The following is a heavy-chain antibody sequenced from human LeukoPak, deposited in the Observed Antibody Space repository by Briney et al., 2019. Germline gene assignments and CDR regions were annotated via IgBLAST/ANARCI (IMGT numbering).Heavy chain of an antibody. J-gene: IGHJ4*02. CDR1: GGAISSSSYY. Sequence: SETLSLTCTVSGGAISSSSYYWGWIRQPPGKGLEWIGSIYYSGSPYYNPSLKSRVTISVDTSKNQFSLKLSSVTAADTAVYYCARRSGITIFGVVTHYFDYWGQGTLVTVSS. CDR3: ARRSGITIFGVVTHYFDY. D-gene: IGHD3-3*01. CDR2: IYYSGSP. V-gene: IGHV4-39*01.